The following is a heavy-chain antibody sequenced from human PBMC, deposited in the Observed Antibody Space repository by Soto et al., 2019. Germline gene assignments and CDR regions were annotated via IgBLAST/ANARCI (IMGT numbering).Heavy chain of an antibody. J-gene: IGHJ6*02. CDR3: ARYPMTTVTTSSSIGDYYYYGMYV. Sequence: QVQLVQSGAEVKKPGSSVKVSCKASGGTFSSYAISWVRQAPGQGVEWMGGPIPIYGTANYAQKFPGRVTITAYESTSTAYLELSSLRAEDTAVYYCARYPMTTVTTSSSIGDYYYYGMYVCGQVTTVNASS. V-gene: IGHV1-69*01. D-gene: IGHD4-4*01. CDR1: GGTFSSYA. CDR2: PIPIYGTA.